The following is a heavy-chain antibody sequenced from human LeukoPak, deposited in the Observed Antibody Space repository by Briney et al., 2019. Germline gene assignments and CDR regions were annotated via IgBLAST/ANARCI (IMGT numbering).Heavy chain of an antibody. D-gene: IGHD6-13*01. Sequence: SVKVSCKASGGTFSSYAISWVRQAAGQGLEWMGGIIPIFGTANYAQKFQGRATISTDESTSTAYMELSSLRSEDTAVYYCAGPGRSSIAATNDAFDIWGQGTMVTVSS. CDR1: GGTFSSYA. J-gene: IGHJ3*02. CDR2: IIPIFGTA. V-gene: IGHV1-69*05. CDR3: AGPGRSSIAATNDAFDI.